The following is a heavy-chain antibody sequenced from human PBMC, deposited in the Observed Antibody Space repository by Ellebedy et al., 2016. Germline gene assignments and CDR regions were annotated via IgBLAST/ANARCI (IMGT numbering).Heavy chain of an antibody. Sequence: GESLKISCEASGFTFSSYSLHWLRQAPRKRLEWVAVISSDGGIQDFVHSVRGRFAISRDNSKSTLYLQMNNLRPEDTGVYFCAREPAITYWYFDPWGRGTRVTVSP. CDR2: ISSDGGIQ. D-gene: IGHD2-2*01. CDR1: GFTFSSYS. CDR3: AREPAITYWYFDP. J-gene: IGHJ2*01. V-gene: IGHV3-30*09.